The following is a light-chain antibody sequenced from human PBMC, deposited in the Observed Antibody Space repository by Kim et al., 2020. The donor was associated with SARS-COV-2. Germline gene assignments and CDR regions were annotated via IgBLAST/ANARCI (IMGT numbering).Light chain of an antibody. CDR3: QQYDTYPYT. J-gene: IGKJ2*01. CDR1: QIIYNS. Sequence: IQMTQSPSSLSANVGDRVTITCRASQIIYNSLAWFRQSPGKAPKSLIYGASTLQSGVPSKFSGSGSGTDFTLTITSLQPEDFATYYCQQYDTYPYTFGQGTKLEI. V-gene: IGKV1-16*02. CDR2: GAS.